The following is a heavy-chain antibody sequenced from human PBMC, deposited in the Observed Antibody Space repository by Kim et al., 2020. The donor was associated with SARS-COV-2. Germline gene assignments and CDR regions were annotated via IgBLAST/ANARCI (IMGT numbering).Heavy chain of an antibody. D-gene: IGHD3-10*01. V-gene: IGHV3-23*01. Sequence: GGSLRLSCVASGFTFSSYAMSWVRQAPGKGLEWVSAISGSGGSTYYADSVKGRFTISRDNSKNTLYLQMNSLRAEDTAVYYCAKVGSGVRGVIFYCDGMDVSGQGTPGTVSS. J-gene: IGHJ6*02. CDR2: ISGSGGST. CDR3: AKVGSGVRGVIFYCDGMDV. CDR1: GFTFSSYA.